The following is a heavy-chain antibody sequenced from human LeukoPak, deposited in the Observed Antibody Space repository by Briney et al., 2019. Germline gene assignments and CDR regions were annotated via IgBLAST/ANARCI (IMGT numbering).Heavy chain of an antibody. CDR3: VRDPSNSGNWFDL. V-gene: IGHV3-74*01. CDR1: GFNLRDYW. J-gene: IGHJ5*02. Sequence: GSLRLSCAASGFNLRDYWMHWVRQAPGKGLVWVSRLGTDGTYTNYADSVTGRFTISRDNAKNTLYLQMDSLRAEDTSFYYCVRDPSNSGNWFDLWGQGTLVTVSS. CDR2: LGTDGTYT. D-gene: IGHD4-11*01.